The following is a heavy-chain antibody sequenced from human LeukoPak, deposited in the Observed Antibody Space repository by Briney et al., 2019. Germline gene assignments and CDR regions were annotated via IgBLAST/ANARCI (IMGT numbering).Heavy chain of an antibody. D-gene: IGHD4-17*01. CDR1: GFTFSSYD. CDR2: ISGSGGST. CDR3: AKDLGDDYGDYVGQSSGDY. Sequence: GGSLRLSCAASGFTFSSYDMSWVRQAPGKGLEWVSGISGSGGSTYYADSVKGRFTISRDNSKNTLYLQMNSLRAEDTAVYYCAKDLGDDYGDYVGQSSGDYWGQGTLVTVSS. V-gene: IGHV3-23*01. J-gene: IGHJ4*02.